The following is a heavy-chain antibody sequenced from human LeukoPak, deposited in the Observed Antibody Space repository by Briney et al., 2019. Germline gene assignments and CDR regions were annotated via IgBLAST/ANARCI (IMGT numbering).Heavy chain of an antibody. D-gene: IGHD6-6*01. J-gene: IGHJ4*02. CDR1: GYSFTSYW. V-gene: IGHV5-51*01. CDR3: ARLSGAGIAARLCDY. Sequence: KSGESLKISCKGSGYSFTSYWIGWVRQMPGKGLEWMGIIYPGDSDTRYSPSFQGQVTISADKSISTAYLQWSSLKASDTAMYYCARLSGAGIAARLCDYWGQGTLVTVSS. CDR2: IYPGDSDT.